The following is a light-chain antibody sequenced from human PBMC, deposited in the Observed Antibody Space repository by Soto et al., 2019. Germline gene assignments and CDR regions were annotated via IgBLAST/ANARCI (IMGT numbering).Light chain of an antibody. CDR3: QQYNSYSWT. CDR2: DAS. V-gene: IGKV1-5*01. J-gene: IGKJ1*01. Sequence: GDRVTITCRASQSISSWLAWYQQKPGKAPKLLIYDASXXXXXXXXXXXXXXXXXEFTLTISSLQPDDFATYYCQQYNSYSWTFGXGTKVDIK. CDR1: QSISSW.